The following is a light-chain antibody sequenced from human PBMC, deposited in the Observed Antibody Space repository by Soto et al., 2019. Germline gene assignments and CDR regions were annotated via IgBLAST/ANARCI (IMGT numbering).Light chain of an antibody. Sequence: EIVLTQSPATLSLSPGEGATLSCRASHSVASTYLAWYQQKPGLAPRLIIYGASNRASGTPDRFSGGGSGTDFTLTISRLEPEDVAVYYCQQSDSSSFTFGQGTKLEIK. CDR1: HSVASTY. CDR2: GAS. V-gene: IGKV3-20*01. J-gene: IGKJ2*01. CDR3: QQSDSSSFT.